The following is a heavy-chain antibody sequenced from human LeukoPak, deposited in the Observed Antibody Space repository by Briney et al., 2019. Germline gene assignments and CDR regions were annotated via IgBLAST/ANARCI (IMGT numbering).Heavy chain of an antibody. Sequence: GGSLRLSCAASGFTFSSYAMSWVRQAPGKGLEWVSGISGSGGSTDYADSVKGRFTISRDNSKNTVYLQMNSLRAEDTAVYCCAKEETYDSRGYFDYWGQGTLVTVSS. J-gene: IGHJ4*02. CDR3: AKEETYDSRGYFDY. CDR2: ISGSGGST. V-gene: IGHV3-23*01. CDR1: GFTFSSYA. D-gene: IGHD3-22*01.